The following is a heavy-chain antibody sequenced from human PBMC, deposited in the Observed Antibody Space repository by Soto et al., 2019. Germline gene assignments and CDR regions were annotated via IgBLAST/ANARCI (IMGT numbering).Heavy chain of an antibody. Sequence: QVQLVESGGGVVQPGRSLRLSCAASGFTFSSYGMHWVRQAPGKGLEWVAVISYDGSNKYYADSVKGRFTISRDNSKNTLYLQMNSLRAEDTAVYYCARQYDLWSGYYDSAFDIWGQGTMVTVSS. V-gene: IGHV3-30*03. D-gene: IGHD3-3*01. CDR2: ISYDGSNK. J-gene: IGHJ3*02. CDR1: GFTFSSYG. CDR3: ARQYDLWSGYYDSAFDI.